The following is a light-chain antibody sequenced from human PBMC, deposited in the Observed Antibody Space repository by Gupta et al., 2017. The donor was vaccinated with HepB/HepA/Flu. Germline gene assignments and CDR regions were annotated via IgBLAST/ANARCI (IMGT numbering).Light chain of an antibody. J-gene: IGKJ1*01. CDR2: GAS. CDR1: QSVTTN. CDR3: QQYNNWPPWT. V-gene: IGKV3-15*01. Sequence: EVVMTQSPATLSVSPGDGATLSCRASQSVTTNLAWYQQKPGQAPRLLIHGASTRASDIPARFSGSGSGTDFTLTISNLQPEYSAIYYCQQYNNWPPWTFGQGTKVEIK.